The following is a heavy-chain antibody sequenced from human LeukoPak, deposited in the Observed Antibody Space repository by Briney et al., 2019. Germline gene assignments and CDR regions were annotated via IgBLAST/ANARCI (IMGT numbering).Heavy chain of an antibody. CDR3: ATYRQVLLPFES. CDR1: GFTFSNYW. J-gene: IGHJ4*02. CDR2: IFPSGGEI. D-gene: IGHD2-8*02. V-gene: IGHV3-23*01. Sequence: GGSLRLSCAASGFTFSNYWMSRVRQAPGKGLEWVSSIFPSGGEIHYADSVRGRFTISRDNSKSTLSLQMNSLRAEDTAIYYCATYRQVLLPFESWGQGTLVTVSS.